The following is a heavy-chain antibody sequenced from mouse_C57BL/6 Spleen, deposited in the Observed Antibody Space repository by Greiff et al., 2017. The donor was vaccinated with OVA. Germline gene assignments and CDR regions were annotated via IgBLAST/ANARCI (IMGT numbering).Heavy chain of an antibody. CDR1: GYTFTSYW. D-gene: IGHD2-2*01. V-gene: IGHV1-74*01. Sequence: QVQLQQPGAELVKPGASVKVSCKASGYTFTSYWMHWVKQRPGQGLEWIGRIHPSDSDTNYNQKFKGKATLTVDKSSSTAYMQLSSLTSEDSAVYYGAIEAMRGLGDYAMDYWGQGTSVTVSS. J-gene: IGHJ4*01. CDR3: AIEAMRGLGDYAMDY. CDR2: IHPSDSDT.